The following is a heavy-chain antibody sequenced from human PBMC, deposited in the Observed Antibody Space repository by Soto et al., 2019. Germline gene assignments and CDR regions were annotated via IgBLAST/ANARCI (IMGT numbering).Heavy chain of an antibody. V-gene: IGHV3-48*03. CDR2: ISSSGSTI. CDR1: GFTFSSYE. CDR3: ARDWHSGYYYADLDY. J-gene: IGHJ4*02. Sequence: EVQLVESGGGLVKPGGSLRLSCAASGFTFSSYEMNWVRQAPGKGLEWVSYISSSGSTIYYADSVKGRFTISRDNAKNSLYLQMNSLRAEDTAVYYCARDWHSGYYYADLDYWGQGTLVTVSS. D-gene: IGHD3-22*01.